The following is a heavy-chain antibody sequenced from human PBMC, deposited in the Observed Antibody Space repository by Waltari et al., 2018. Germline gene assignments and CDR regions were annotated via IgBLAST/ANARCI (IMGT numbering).Heavy chain of an antibody. Sequence: QVQLQESGPGLVKPSQTLSLTCTVSGASINSDAHYWSWIRQPAGKGLEWIGRIYVGVSTYHSPSFKNRVTFSEDMSKNQFSLRLKSVTAADTAFYYCARESSLGVWGTFRHYYFDSWGQGILVTVSS. CDR3: ARESSLGVWGTFRHYYFDS. D-gene: IGHD3-16*02. J-gene: IGHJ4*02. CDR1: GASINSDAHY. V-gene: IGHV4-61*02. CDR2: IYVGVST.